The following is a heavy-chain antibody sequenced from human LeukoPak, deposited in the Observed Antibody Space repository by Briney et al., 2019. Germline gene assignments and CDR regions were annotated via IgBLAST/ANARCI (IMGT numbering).Heavy chain of an antibody. D-gene: IGHD1-26*01. J-gene: IGHJ6*02. Sequence: ASVKVSCKTSGGTFRTYAIGWVRQAPGQGLEWMGGIIPIFGPLKCAQKFQDRVTITADESTSTAYMELTSLRSEDTAVYYCARVLGGTRSYYGLAVWGQGTTVTVSS. V-gene: IGHV1-69*01. CDR1: GGTFRTYA. CDR2: IIPIFGPL. CDR3: ARVLGGTRSYYGLAV.